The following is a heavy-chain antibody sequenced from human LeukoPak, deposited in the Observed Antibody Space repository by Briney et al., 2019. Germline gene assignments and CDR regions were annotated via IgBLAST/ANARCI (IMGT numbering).Heavy chain of an antibody. J-gene: IGHJ5*02. CDR2: INADDGNT. V-gene: IGHV1-3*01. Sequence: ASVKVSCKTSGYIFTTYAIHWVRQASGRGLEWMGLINADDGNTRYSQRFQGRVTITRDTSANTAYMELSSLRFEDTAVYYCARGIVVKPSANWFDPWGQGTPVTVSS. D-gene: IGHD2-2*01. CDR1: GYIFTTYA. CDR3: ARGIVVKPSANWFDP.